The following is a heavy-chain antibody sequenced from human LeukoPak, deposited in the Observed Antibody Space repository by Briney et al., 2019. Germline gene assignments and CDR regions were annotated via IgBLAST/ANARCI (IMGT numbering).Heavy chain of an antibody. CDR3: ARVPHTAMGNWFDP. CDR2: MNPNSGNT. V-gene: IGHV1-8*01. J-gene: IGHJ5*02. Sequence: ASVKVSCKASGYTFTSYDINWVRQATGQGLEWMGWMNPNSGNTGYAQKFQGIVTMTRNTSISTAYMELSSLRSEDTAVYYCARVPHTAMGNWFDPWGQGTLVTVSS. D-gene: IGHD5-18*01. CDR1: GYTFTSYD.